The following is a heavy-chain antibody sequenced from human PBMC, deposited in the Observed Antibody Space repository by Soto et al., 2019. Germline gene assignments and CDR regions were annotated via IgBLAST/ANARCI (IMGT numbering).Heavy chain of an antibody. Sequence: GRSLRLSCAASGFTFSNYWMTWVRQAPGKGLEWVANIKEDGSEKHYVDSVKGRFTISRDNAKNSLYLQMNSLRVEDTAVYFCSRDVVVGAKALNYWGQGALVTASS. J-gene: IGHJ4*02. CDR3: SRDVVVGAKALNY. D-gene: IGHD2-15*01. V-gene: IGHV3-7*01. CDR1: GFTFSNYW. CDR2: IKEDGSEK.